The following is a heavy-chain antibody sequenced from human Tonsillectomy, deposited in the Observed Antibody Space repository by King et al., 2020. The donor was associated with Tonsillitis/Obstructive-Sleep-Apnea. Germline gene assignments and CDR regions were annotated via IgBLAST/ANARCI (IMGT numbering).Heavy chain of an antibody. CDR3: VRGHYEGWLQFDH. Sequence: VQLVESGAEVKKPGASVKVSCKASGYTFTGYYVHWVRQAPGQGPEWMGWINPNSGGTKYAQKFQGWVTMTRDTSISTANMELSRLKSDDTAVYYCVRGHYEGWLQFDHWGQGTLVTVSS. J-gene: IGHJ4*02. CDR2: INPNSGGT. CDR1: GYTFTGYY. V-gene: IGHV1-2*04. D-gene: IGHD5-24*01.